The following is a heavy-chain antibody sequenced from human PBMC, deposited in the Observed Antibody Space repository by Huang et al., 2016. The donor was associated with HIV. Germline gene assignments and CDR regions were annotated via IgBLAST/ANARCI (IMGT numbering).Heavy chain of an antibody. J-gene: IGHJ4*02. CDR1: GYTFSIYG. V-gene: IGHV1-18*01. CDR3: ARVPSDHFSDY. CDR2: VSADSGYT. Sequence: QIQLVQSGPEVQKPGASVKVSCKASGYTFSIYGISWVRQAPGQGPEWMGWVSADSGYTNYSEKFQGRVTMTADTSASTAYMDLRSLTSDDTAVYYCARVPSDHFSDYWGQGTLVTVSS.